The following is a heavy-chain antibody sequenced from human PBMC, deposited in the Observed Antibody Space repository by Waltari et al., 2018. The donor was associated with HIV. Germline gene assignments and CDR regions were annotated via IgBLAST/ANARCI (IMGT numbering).Heavy chain of an antibody. CDR2: IYHSGST. V-gene: IGHV4-39*01. CDR1: GGSLSSSNYY. D-gene: IGHD6-19*01. CDR3: ARQPIPGIAVAGTYYYYGMDV. Sequence: QLQLQESGPGLVKPSETLSLTCSVPGGSLSSSNYYWGWIRQPPGEGLEWSGTIYHSGSTYYNPSLKSRVTMSVDTSKNQFSLKLNSVTAADAAVYYCARQPIPGIAVAGTYYYYGMDVWGQGTTVTVS. J-gene: IGHJ6*02.